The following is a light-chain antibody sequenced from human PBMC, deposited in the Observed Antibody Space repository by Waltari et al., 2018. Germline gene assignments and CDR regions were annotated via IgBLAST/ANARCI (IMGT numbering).Light chain of an antibody. V-gene: IGLV3-21*04. CDR2: YDS. CDR1: YIGSKS. CDR3: QVWDSSSEHPV. J-gene: IGLJ3*02. Sequence: SSVLTQPPSVSVAPGKTARITCGGNYIGSKSLHWYQQKPGQAPVLVSYYDSDRSSGVPERIAGSNSGNTATLTISRGEAGDEADYYCQVWDSSSEHPVFGGGTKLTVL.